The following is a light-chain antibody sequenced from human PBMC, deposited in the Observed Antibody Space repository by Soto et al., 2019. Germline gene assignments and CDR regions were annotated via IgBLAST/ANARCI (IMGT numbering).Light chain of an antibody. CDR3: QQYNSYFFT. CDR2: RAS. J-gene: IGKJ3*01. V-gene: IGKV1-5*03. CDR1: QSINSW. Sequence: DIQMTQSPSTLSASVGDRVNITCRASQSINSWLAWYQQKPGKAPKLLIYRASDLQTGVPSRFSGSGSWTEFTLTISSLQTDDFAIYYCQQYNSYFFTFGPGTKVDVK.